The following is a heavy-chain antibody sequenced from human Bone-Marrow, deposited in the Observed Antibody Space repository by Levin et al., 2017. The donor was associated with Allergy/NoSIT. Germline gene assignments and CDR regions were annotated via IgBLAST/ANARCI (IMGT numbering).Heavy chain of an antibody. V-gene: IGHV3-30*18. D-gene: IGHD3-3*01. J-gene: IGHJ4*02. Sequence: GGSLRLSCVASGFTLSSYGIHWVRQAPGKGLEWVTVISYDGSNKYYADSVKGRFTISRDDSKNTLHLHMNNLRPEDTAVYYCAKDWFLFNDFWNTYNKGLALWLDIWGQGTLVTVSS. CDR1: GFTLSSYG. CDR2: ISYDGSNK. CDR3: AKDWFLFNDFWNTYNKGLALWLDI.